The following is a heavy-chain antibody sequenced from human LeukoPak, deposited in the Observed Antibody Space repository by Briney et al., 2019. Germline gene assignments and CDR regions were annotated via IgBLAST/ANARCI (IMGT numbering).Heavy chain of an antibody. J-gene: IGHJ4*02. Sequence: ASVKVSCKASGYTFTGYYMHWVRQAPGQGLEWMGWINPNSGGTNYAQKFQGWVTMTRDTSISTAYMELSRLRSDDTAVYYCARARGYSYGITPNYFDYWGQGTWSPSPQ. CDR3: ARARGYSYGITPNYFDY. V-gene: IGHV1-2*04. D-gene: IGHD5-18*01. CDR1: GYTFTGYY. CDR2: INPNSGGT.